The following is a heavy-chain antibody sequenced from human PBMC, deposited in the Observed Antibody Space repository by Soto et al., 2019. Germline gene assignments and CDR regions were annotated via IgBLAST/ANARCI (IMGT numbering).Heavy chain of an antibody. D-gene: IGHD6-6*01. V-gene: IGHV4-31*03. Sequence: QVQLQESGPGLVRPSQTLSLTCSVAGASLSTDRQFWSWIRHHPGQGLEWIGYIYYNGATYYNPSRKRRVAISLDTSKNQFSLKVTSVTAADTALYYCAAAPSSIHLENWGQGTLVTVSS. CDR3: AAAPSSIHLEN. CDR2: IYYNGAT. J-gene: IGHJ4*02. CDR1: GASLSTDRQF.